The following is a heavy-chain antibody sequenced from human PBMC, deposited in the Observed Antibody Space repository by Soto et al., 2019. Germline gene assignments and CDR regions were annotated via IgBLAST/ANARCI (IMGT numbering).Heavy chain of an antibody. J-gene: IGHJ3*01. CDR1: GGTFTKYA. D-gene: IGHD6-19*01. V-gene: IGHV1-69*01. Sequence: QVQLVQSGAAVRKPGSSVKVSCKASGGTFTKYAITWVRQAPRQGLEWMGGIVPLPGTTNYAQKFRGRVTISADESTSTAYLEPRSLTSEDTAVYYCTSGVEGLGGSSGWPDYAFDVWGQGTMVIVSS. CDR3: TSGVEGLGGSSGWPDYAFDV. CDR2: IVPLPGTT.